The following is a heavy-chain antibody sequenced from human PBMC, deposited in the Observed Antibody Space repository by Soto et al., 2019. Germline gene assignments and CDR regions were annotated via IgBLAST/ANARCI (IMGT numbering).Heavy chain of an antibody. V-gene: IGHV4-59*12. CDR3: ASKPYNWNTWMVY. CDR2: IYHIGST. Sequence: PSETLSLTCTVSGGSISSYYWSWIRQAPGKGLEWLGEIYHIGSTKYNPSLKSRVTMSVDKSKNNFSLNLRSVTAADTAVYYCASKPYNWNTWMVYWGPGILVTSPQ. D-gene: IGHD1-1*01. J-gene: IGHJ4*02. CDR1: GGSISSYY.